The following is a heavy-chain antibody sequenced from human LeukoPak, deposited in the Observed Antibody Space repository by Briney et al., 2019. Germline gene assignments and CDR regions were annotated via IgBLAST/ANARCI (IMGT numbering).Heavy chain of an antibody. CDR2: IYTSGST. Sequence: PSETLSLTCTVSGGSISSYYWSWIRQPAGKGLEWIGRIYTSGSTNYNPSLKSRVTISVDTSRNQFSLKLNSVTAADTAVYYCAKSNGYGLIDIWGQGTMVTVSS. J-gene: IGHJ3*02. CDR1: GGSISSYY. V-gene: IGHV4-4*07. CDR3: AKSNGYGLIDI. D-gene: IGHD3-10*01.